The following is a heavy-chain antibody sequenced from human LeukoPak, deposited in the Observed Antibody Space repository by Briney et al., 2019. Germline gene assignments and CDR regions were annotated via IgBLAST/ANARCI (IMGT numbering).Heavy chain of an antibody. Sequence: ASVKVSCKASGYTFTGYYMHWVRQAPGQGLEWMGWINPNSGGTKYAQKFQGWVTMTRDTFISTVYMELSRLRSDDTAVYYCARGRRITIFGVVSIPSFDYWGQGTLVTVSS. J-gene: IGHJ4*02. CDR1: GYTFTGYY. V-gene: IGHV1-2*04. CDR2: INPNSGGT. CDR3: ARGRRITIFGVVSIPSFDY. D-gene: IGHD3-3*01.